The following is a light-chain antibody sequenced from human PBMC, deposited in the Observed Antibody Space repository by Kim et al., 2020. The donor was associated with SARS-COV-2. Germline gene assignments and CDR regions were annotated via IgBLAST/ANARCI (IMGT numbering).Light chain of an antibody. Sequence: PSITLSCTATSSDVVAYNYFSWYQPHPGKAPKVMIYDVRNRPSGFSNRFSGSKSDNTASLTISGLQAEDEADYFCSSYTTTSVVFGGGTQLTVL. J-gene: IGLJ2*01. V-gene: IGLV2-14*03. CDR3: SSYTTTSVV. CDR2: DVR. CDR1: SSDVVAYNY.